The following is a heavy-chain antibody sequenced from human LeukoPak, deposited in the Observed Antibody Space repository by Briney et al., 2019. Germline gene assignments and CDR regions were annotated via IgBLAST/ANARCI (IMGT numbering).Heavy chain of an antibody. CDR3: ARYYDSSGYWSTPHFDY. J-gene: IGHJ4*02. V-gene: IGHV4-61*01. Sequence: SETLSLTCTVSGDSVSGISFYWSWIRQPPGKGLQYIGYIQYSGSTNYNPSLKSRVTISVDTSKNQFSLKLSSVAAADTAVYYCARYYDSSGYWSTPHFDYWGQGTLVTVSS. CDR2: IQYSGST. D-gene: IGHD3-22*01. CDR1: GDSVSGISFY.